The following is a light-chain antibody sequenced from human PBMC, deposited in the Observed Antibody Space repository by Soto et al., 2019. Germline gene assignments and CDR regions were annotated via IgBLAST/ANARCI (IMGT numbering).Light chain of an antibody. Sequence: EIVLTQSPGTLSLSPGDRATLSCWASESVSSGYLAWYQQKPGQAPRLLISGTSSRATGIPDRFSGSGSRTDFTLTISRLEPEDFAVYYCQQYGTSPTFVGGTKVEIK. J-gene: IGKJ4*01. CDR3: QQYGTSPT. CDR1: ESVSSGY. CDR2: GTS. V-gene: IGKV3-20*01.